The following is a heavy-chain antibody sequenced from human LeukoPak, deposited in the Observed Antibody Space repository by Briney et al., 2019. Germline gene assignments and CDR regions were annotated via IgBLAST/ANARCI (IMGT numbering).Heavy chain of an antibody. CDR2: IYSGGGT. V-gene: IGHV3-53*01. CDR1: GFTVSSNY. CDR3: AGVRQRYYFDY. D-gene: IGHD6-25*01. J-gene: IGHJ4*02. Sequence: GGSLRLSCAASGFTVSSNYMSWVRQAPGKGLEWVSVIYSGGGTYYADSVKGRFTISRDNSKNTLYLQMNSLRAEDTAVYYCAGVRQRYYFDYWGQGTLVTVSS.